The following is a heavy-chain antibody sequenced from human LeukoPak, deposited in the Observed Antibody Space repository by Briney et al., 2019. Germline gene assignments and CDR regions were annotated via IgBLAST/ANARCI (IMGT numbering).Heavy chain of an antibody. Sequence: PGGSLRLSCAASGFTFSSYSMNWVRQAPGKGLEWVSSISSSSSYIYYADSVKGRFTISRDDAKNSLYLQMNSLRAEDTAVYYCARDPPEWELLAGAFDIWGQGTMVTVSS. J-gene: IGHJ3*02. CDR2: ISSSSSYI. V-gene: IGHV3-21*01. D-gene: IGHD1-26*01. CDR3: ARDPPEWELLAGAFDI. CDR1: GFTFSSYS.